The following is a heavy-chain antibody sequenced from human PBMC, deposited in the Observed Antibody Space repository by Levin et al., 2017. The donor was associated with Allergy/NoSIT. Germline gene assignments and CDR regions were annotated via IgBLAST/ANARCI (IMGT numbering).Heavy chain of an antibody. D-gene: IGHD6-13*01. Sequence: GGSLRLSCAASGFTFSSYAMSWVRQAPGKGLEWVSAISGSGGSTYYADSVKGRFTISRDNSKNTLYLQMNSLRAEDTAVYYCARGQGSGWYFDPWAREPWSPSPQ. CDR3: ARGQGSGWYFDP. CDR1: GFTFSSYA. CDR2: ISGSGGST. J-gene: IGHJ5*02. V-gene: IGHV3-23*01.